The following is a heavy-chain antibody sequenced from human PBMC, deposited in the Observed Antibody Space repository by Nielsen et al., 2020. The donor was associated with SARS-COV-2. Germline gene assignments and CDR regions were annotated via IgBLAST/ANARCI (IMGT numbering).Heavy chain of an antibody. CDR1: GGSISSNNW. CDR2: IYHRGST. V-gene: IGHV4-4*02. Sequence: SETLSLTCAVSGGSISSNNWWSWVRQPPGTGLEWIGEIYHRGSTNYSPSLKSRVTISFDTSKNQFSLTQTSVTAADTAVYYCARGFGSGRFDPWGQGTLVIVSS. CDR3: ARGFGSGRFDP. D-gene: IGHD3-10*01. J-gene: IGHJ5*02.